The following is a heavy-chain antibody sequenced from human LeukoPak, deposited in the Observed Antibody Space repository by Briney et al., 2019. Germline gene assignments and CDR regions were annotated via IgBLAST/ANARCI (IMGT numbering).Heavy chain of an antibody. D-gene: IGHD3-22*01. CDR1: GFTFSSYA. CDR3: ARESQYYYDSSGYGY. J-gene: IGHJ4*02. V-gene: IGHV3-23*01. CDR2: ISGSGGST. Sequence: GGSLRLSCAASGFTFSSYAMSWVRQAPGKGLEWVSAISGSGGSTYYADSVKGRFTISRDNSKNTLYLQMNSLRAEDTAVYYCARESQYYYDSSGYGYWGQGTLVTVSS.